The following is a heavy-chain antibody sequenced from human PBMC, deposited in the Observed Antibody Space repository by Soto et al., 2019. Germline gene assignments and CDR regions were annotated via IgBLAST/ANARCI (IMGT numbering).Heavy chain of an antibody. J-gene: IGHJ4*02. V-gene: IGHV3-30-3*01. CDR2: ISYDGSNK. CDR1: GFTFSSYA. Sequence: GGSLRLSCAASGFTFSSYAMHWVRQAPGKGLEWVAVISYDGSNKYYADSVKGRFTISRDNSKNTLYLQMNSLRAEDTAVYYCARASSTSCCLPDYWGQGTLVTVSS. CDR3: ARASSTSCCLPDY. D-gene: IGHD2-2*01.